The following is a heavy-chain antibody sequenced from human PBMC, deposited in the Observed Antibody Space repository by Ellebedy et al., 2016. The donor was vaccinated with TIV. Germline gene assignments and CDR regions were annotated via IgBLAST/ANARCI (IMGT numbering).Heavy chain of an antibody. V-gene: IGHV4-61*01. Sequence: SETLSLXXTVSGGSVSSALHYWSWIRQPSGKGLEWIGYIYYSGRTNYNPSLKSRVTISVDTSRNQFSLKLSSVTAADTAAYYCARDLPDGYNSHFDYWGQGTLVTASS. CDR3: ARDLPDGYNSHFDY. J-gene: IGHJ4*02. D-gene: IGHD5-24*01. CDR1: GGSVSSALHY. CDR2: IYYSGRT.